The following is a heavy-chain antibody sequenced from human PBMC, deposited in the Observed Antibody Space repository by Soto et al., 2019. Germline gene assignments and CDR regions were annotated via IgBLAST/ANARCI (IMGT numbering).Heavy chain of an antibody. J-gene: IGHJ4*02. CDR1: GGTFRSYA. CDR3: ARQASELSSSWPFDY. CDR2: IIPIFGTA. D-gene: IGHD6-13*01. V-gene: IGHV1-69*01. Sequence: QVQLVQSGAEVKKPGSSVKVSCKASGGTFRSYAISWVRQATGQGLEWMGGIIPIFGTANYAQKFQGRVTITADESTSTAYMELSSLRSEDTAVYYCARQASELSSSWPFDYWGQGTLVTVSS.